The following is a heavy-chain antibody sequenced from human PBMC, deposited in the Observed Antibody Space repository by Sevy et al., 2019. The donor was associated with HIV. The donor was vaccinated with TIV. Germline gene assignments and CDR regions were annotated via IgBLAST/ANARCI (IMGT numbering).Heavy chain of an antibody. D-gene: IGHD2-21*01. J-gene: IGHJ4*02. CDR2: INSDGSST. V-gene: IGHV3-74*01. Sequence: GGSLRLSCAASGFTFSSYWMHWVRQVPGKGLVWVSRINSDGSSTTYADSVKGRFTISRDNAKNTLYLQMNSLRAEDTALYYCTRADCLTIQPFDYWGQGTLVTVSS. CDR1: GFTFSSYW. CDR3: TRADCLTIQPFDY.